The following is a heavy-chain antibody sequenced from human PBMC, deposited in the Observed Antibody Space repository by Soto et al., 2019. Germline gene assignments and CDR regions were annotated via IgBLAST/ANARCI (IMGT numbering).Heavy chain of an antibody. CDR3: ARDLRFGVLTSLYYDFWSGYYTGFDY. V-gene: IGHV3-21*01. J-gene: IGHJ4*02. Sequence: PGGSLRLSCAASGFTFSSYSMNWVRQAPGKGLEWVSSISSSSSYIYYADSVKGRFTISRDNAKNSLYLQMNSLRAEDTAVYYCARDLRFGVLTSLYYDFWSGYYTGFDYWGQGTLVTVSS. D-gene: IGHD3-3*01. CDR1: GFTFSSYS. CDR2: ISSSSSYI.